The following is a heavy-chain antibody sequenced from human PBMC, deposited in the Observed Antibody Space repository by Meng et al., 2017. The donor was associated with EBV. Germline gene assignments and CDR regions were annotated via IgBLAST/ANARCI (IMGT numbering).Heavy chain of an antibody. D-gene: IGHD3-22*01. CDR1: GYTFTSYD. CDR2: MNPNSGNT. CDR3: ARGPYYYDSSGYYYGEFDP. V-gene: IGHV1-8*01. Sequence: AGAELKKAGVSVKVSCKASGYTFTSYDINWVRQATGQGLEWMGWMNPNSGNTGYAQKFQGRVTMTRNTSISTAYMELSSLRSEDTAVYYCARGPYYYDSSGYYYGEFDPWGQGTLVTVSS. J-gene: IGHJ5*02.